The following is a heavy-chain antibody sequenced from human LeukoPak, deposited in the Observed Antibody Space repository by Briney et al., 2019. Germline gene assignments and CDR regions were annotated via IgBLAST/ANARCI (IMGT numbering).Heavy chain of an antibody. V-gene: IGHV3-7*02. J-gene: IGHJ4*02. Sequence: GGSLKLSCAASGFTFSNAWMSWVRQAPGKGLEWVASVKQDGSEEYYVDSVKGRFTISRDNAKNSLYLQMNSLRAEDTAVFYCAIYTNMWSLGYWGQGTLVTVSS. D-gene: IGHD3-16*01. CDR2: VKQDGSEE. CDR3: AIYTNMWSLGY. CDR1: GFTFSNAW.